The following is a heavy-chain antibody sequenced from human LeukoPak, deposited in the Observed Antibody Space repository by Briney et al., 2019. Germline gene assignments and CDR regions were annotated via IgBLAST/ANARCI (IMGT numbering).Heavy chain of an antibody. D-gene: IGHD3-16*01. CDR2: MYTGGTT. CDR1: GFTVSGTH. V-gene: IGHV3-53*01. J-gene: IGHJ5*01. CDR3: AKDEATSGGGLAS. Sequence: PGGSLRLSCAASGFTVSGTHMSWVRQAPGKGLEWASAMYTGGTTYYADSVTGRFIVSRDTSRNTLFLHMNSLRAEDTAVYYCAKDEATSGGGLASWGQGTLVIVSS.